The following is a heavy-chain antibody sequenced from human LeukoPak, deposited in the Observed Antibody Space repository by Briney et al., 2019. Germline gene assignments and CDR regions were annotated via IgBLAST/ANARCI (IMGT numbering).Heavy chain of an antibody. Sequence: GGSLRLSCAASGFTFSEYYMPWIRPPPGKGLDWVSYISSSGSTIHHADSVKGRFTISRDNATNSLYLQMNSLRAEDTAVYYCARGRSSSTSCYGHNWFDPWGQGTLVTVSS. V-gene: IGHV3-11*01. CDR1: GFTFSEYY. CDR3: ARGRSSSTSCYGHNWFDP. CDR2: ISSSGSTI. D-gene: IGHD2-2*01. J-gene: IGHJ5*02.